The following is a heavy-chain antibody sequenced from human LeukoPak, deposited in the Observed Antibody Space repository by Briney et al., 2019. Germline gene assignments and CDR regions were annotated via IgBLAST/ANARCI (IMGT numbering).Heavy chain of an antibody. J-gene: IGHJ4*02. CDR2: TYYRSKWYN. CDR3: ARSISSGGFRLDY. Sequence: SQTLSLTCAISGDSVSSNTAAWNWIRQSPSRGLEWLGRTYYRSKWYNDYAVSVKSRITINPDTSKNQFSLQLYSVTPEDTAVYYCARSISSGGFRLDYRGQGTLATVSS. D-gene: IGHD3-3*02. CDR1: GDSVSSNTAA. V-gene: IGHV6-1*01.